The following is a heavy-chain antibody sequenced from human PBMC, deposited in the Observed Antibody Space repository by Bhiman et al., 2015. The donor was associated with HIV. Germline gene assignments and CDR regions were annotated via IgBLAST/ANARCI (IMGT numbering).Heavy chain of an antibody. CDR3: AKDAVGGIAAADAFDI. D-gene: IGHD6-13*01. CDR2: ISWNSGSI. V-gene: IGHV3-9*01. CDR1: GFTFDDYA. Sequence: EVQLVESGGGLVQPGRSLRLSCAASGFTFDDYAMHWVRQAPGKGLEWVSGISWNSGSIGYADSVKGRFTISRDNAKNSLYLQMNSLRAEDTALYYCAKDAVGGIAAADAFDIWGQGTMVTVSS. J-gene: IGHJ3*02.